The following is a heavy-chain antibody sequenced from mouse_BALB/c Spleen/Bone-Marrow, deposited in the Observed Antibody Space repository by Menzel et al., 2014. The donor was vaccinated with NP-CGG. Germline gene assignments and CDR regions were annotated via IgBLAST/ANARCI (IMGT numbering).Heavy chain of an antibody. J-gene: IGHJ2*01. V-gene: IGHV14-4*02. Sequence: VQLQQSGAELVRSGASVKLSCTAFGFNIKDYHMNWVKQRPEQGLEWIGWIDPENGDTEYAPRFQGKATMTADTSSNTAYLQLSSLTSEDTGVYYCNADPITWGQGTTLTVSS. CDR2: IDPENGDT. CDR3: NADPIT. CDR1: GFNIKDYH.